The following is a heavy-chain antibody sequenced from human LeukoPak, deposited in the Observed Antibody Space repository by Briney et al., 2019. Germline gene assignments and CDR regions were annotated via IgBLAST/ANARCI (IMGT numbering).Heavy chain of an antibody. Sequence: GGSLRLSCTASGFTFGDYVMSWFRQAPGKGLEWVGFIRSKAYGGTTEYAASVKGRFTISRDDSKSIAYLQMNSLKTEDTAVYYCTRGLDRYTYGLDDAFDIWGQGTMVTVSS. CDR3: TRGLDRYTYGLDDAFDI. V-gene: IGHV3-49*03. CDR1: GFTFGDYV. CDR2: IRSKAYGGTT. J-gene: IGHJ3*02. D-gene: IGHD5-18*01.